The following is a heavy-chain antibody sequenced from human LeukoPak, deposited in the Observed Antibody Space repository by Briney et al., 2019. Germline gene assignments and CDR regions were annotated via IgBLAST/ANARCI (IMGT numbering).Heavy chain of an antibody. CDR1: GFTFSSYS. CDR3: ARDRRLASFDY. D-gene: IGHD6-25*01. J-gene: IGHJ4*02. V-gene: IGHV3-23*01. CDR2: ITGRGENT. Sequence: GGSLRLSCAASGFTFSSYSMNWVRQAPGKGLEWVSGITGRGENTYYADSVKGRFTISRDNSKNTLYLQMNSLRAEDAAIYYCARDRRLASFDYGGQGTLVTVSS.